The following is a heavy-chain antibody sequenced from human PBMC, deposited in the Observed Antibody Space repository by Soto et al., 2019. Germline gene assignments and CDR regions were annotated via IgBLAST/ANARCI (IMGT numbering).Heavy chain of an antibody. CDR2: IWYDGTNE. D-gene: IGHD3-3*01. CDR3: AKDITIFGVVHSYSDY. V-gene: IGHV3-33*06. Sequence: GGSLRLSCVASGFTFSDFGMHWVRQAPGKGLEWVAVIWYDGTNEFYADSVKGRFTVSRDNGKNTVFLLMKSLRAEDTAIYYCAKDITIFGVVHSYSDYWGQGTVVTVSS. J-gene: IGHJ4*02. CDR1: GFTFSDFG.